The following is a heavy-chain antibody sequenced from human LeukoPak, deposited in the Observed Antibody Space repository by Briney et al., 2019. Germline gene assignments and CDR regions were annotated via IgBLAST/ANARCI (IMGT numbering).Heavy chain of an antibody. CDR3: AGPRSGSYLDAFDI. Sequence: PSETLSLTCAVSGGSISSGGYSWSWIRQPPGKGLEWIGYIYHSGSTYYNPSLKSRVTISVDRSKNQFSLKLSSVTAADTAVYYCAGPRSGSYLDAFDIWGQGTMVTVSS. CDR2: IYHSGST. J-gene: IGHJ3*02. CDR1: GGSISSGGYS. D-gene: IGHD1-26*01. V-gene: IGHV4-30-2*01.